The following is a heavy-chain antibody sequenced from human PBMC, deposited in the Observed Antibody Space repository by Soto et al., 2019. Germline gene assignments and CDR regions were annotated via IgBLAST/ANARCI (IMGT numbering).Heavy chain of an antibody. CDR3: ARVGGYSYGGVDY. Sequence: ASVKVSCKASGYTFTSYYMHWVRQAPGQGLEWMRIINPSGGSTTYAQKFQGRVTMTRNTSTGTVYMELSSLRSEDTAVYYCARVGGYSYGGVDYWGQGSLVTVSS. CDR2: INPSGGST. J-gene: IGHJ4*02. V-gene: IGHV1-46*01. D-gene: IGHD5-18*01. CDR1: GYTFTSYY.